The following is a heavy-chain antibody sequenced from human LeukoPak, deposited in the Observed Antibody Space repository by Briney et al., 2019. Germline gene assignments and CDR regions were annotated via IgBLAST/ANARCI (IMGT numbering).Heavy chain of an antibody. CDR1: GGSISSGDYY. CDR3: ARVAVVAARPGSVDY. CDR2: VYYSGST. V-gene: IGHV4-30-4*08. D-gene: IGHD6-6*01. J-gene: IGHJ4*02. Sequence: SETLSLTCIVSGGSISSGDYYWNWIRQPPGKGLEWIGYVYYSGSTYYNPSLKRRLTISVDTSKNQCSLRLSSVTAADTAVYYCARVAVVAARPGSVDYWGQGTLVTVSS.